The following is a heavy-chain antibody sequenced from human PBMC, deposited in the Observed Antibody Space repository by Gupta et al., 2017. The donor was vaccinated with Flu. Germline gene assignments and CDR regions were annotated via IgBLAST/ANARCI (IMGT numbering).Heavy chain of an antibody. Sequence: QAPGQGLEWLGRITPSTGDTTYAQKFQGRVTLTRDTSINTAYMELSGLTSDDTAVYFCARDPPLVIPASIPYYWGQGTPVTVSS. J-gene: IGHJ4*02. V-gene: IGHV1-2*06. CDR2: ITPSTGDT. CDR3: ARDPPLVIPASIPYY. D-gene: IGHD2-15*01.